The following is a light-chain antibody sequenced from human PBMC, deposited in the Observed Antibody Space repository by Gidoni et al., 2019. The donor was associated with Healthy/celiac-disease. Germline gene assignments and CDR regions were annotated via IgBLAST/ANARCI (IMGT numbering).Light chain of an antibody. V-gene: IGKV4-1*01. CDR2: WAS. J-gene: IGKJ1*01. Sequence: DIVMTQSPDSLAVSLGERATINCKSSQSVLYSSNNKNYLAWYQQKPGQPPKLLIYWASTRESGVPDRFSGSGSGTDFTLTISSLQAEDVAVYYCQQYYSTLRGFGQXTKVEIK. CDR1: QSVLYSSNNKNY. CDR3: QQYYSTLRG.